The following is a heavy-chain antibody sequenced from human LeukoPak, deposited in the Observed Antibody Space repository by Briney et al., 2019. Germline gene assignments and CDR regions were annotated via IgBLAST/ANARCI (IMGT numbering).Heavy chain of an antibody. CDR3: ARARGGQQLVVDY. CDR2: ISYDGSNK. CDR1: GFTFSSYA. V-gene: IGHV3-30*04. Sequence: QSGRSLRLSCAASGFTFSSYAMHWVRQAPGKGLEWVAVISYDGSNKYYADSVKGRFTISRDNSKNTLYLQMNSLRAEDTAVYYCARARGGQQLVVDYWGQGTLVTVSS. J-gene: IGHJ4*02. D-gene: IGHD6-13*01.